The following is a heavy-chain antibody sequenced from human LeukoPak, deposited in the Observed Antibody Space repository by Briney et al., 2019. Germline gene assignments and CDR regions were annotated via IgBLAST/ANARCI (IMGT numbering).Heavy chain of an antibody. CDR1: GFTFSSYA. J-gene: IGHJ4*02. CDR3: ARAVGSARPPGDFDY. Sequence: GRSLRLSCAASGFTFSSYAMHWVRQAPGKGLEWVAVISYDGSNKYYADSVKGRFTISRDNSKNTLYLQMNSLRAEDTAVYYCARAVGSARPPGDFDYWGQGTLVTVSS. CDR2: ISYDGSNK. V-gene: IGHV3-30*04. D-gene: IGHD6-6*01.